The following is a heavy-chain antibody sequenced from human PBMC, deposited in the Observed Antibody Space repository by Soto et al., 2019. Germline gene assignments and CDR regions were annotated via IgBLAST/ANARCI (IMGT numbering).Heavy chain of an antibody. V-gene: IGHV4-30-4*01. J-gene: IGHJ4*02. CDR3: ARDRSNSPDLFDY. CDR1: GGSINSDEYY. CDR2: VYYTGST. Sequence: PSETLSLTCSVSGGSINSDEYYWSWIRQPPGGGLEWIGHVYYTGSTSYSPSLKSRLTIPIDTSKNQFSLRLTSVSAADAAVYYCARDRSNSPDLFDYWGQGTLVTVSS. D-gene: IGHD4-4*01.